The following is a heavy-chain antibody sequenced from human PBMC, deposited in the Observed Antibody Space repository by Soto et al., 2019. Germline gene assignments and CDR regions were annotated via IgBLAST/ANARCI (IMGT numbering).Heavy chain of an antibody. D-gene: IGHD6-19*01. CDR3: AGRYSSGWYLDY. J-gene: IGHJ4*02. CDR1: GGSISSSNW. V-gene: IGHV4-4*02. Sequence: PSETLSLTCTVSGGSISSSNWWSWVRQPPGKGLEWIGEIYHSGSTNYNPSLKSRATISVDKSKNQFSLKLSSVTAADTAVYYCAGRYSSGWYLDYWGQGTLVTVSS. CDR2: IYHSGST.